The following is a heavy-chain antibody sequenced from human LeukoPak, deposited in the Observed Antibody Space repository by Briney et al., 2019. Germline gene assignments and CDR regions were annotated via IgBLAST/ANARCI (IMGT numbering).Heavy chain of an antibody. CDR2: ISSSGSTI. Sequence: PGGSLRLSCAASGFTFSDYYMSWIRQAPGKGLEWVSYISSSGSTIYYADSVKGRFTISRDNAKNSLYLQMNSLRAEDTAVYYCARTSSSWDYYFDYWGQGTLVTVSS. CDR3: ARTSSSWDYYFDY. CDR1: GFTFSDYY. D-gene: IGHD6-13*01. V-gene: IGHV3-11*01. J-gene: IGHJ4*02.